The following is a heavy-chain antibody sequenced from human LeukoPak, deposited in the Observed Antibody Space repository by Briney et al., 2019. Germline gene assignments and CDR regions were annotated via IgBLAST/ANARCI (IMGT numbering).Heavy chain of an antibody. Sequence: PSETLSLTCTVSGGSISSSSYYWGWIRQPPGKGLEWIGSIYYSGSTYYNPSLKSRVTISVDTSKNQFSLKLSSVTAADTAVYYCARQAYYDFWSGSYGMDVWGQGTMVTVSS. D-gene: IGHD3-3*01. CDR3: ARQAYYDFWSGSYGMDV. V-gene: IGHV4-39*01. CDR2: IYYSGST. J-gene: IGHJ6*02. CDR1: GGSISSSSYY.